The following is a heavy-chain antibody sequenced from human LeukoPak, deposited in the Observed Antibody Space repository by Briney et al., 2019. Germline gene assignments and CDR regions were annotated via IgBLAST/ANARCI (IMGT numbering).Heavy chain of an antibody. CDR3: ARVGKAAAGEDY. J-gene: IGHJ4*02. CDR2: IIPIFGTA. CDR1: GYTFTSYA. D-gene: IGHD6-13*01. V-gene: IGHV1-69*13. Sequence: SVKVSCKASGYTFTSYAISWVRQAPGQGLEWMGGIIPIFGTANYAQKFQGRVTITADESTSTAYMELSSLRSEDTAVYYCARVGKAAAGEDYWGQGTLVTVSS.